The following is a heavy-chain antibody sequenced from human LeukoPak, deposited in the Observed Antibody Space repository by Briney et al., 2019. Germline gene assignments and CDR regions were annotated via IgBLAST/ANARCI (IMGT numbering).Heavy chain of an antibody. D-gene: IGHD3-3*01. J-gene: IGHJ4*02. CDR1: GFTFSSYA. Sequence: PGGSLRLSCAASGFTFSSYAMSWVRQAPGKGLEWVSAISGSGGSTYYADSVKGRFTISRDNSKNTLYLQMNRLRAEDTAVYYCAKGNEYYDFWSGYYFLDYWGQGTLVTVSS. CDR2: ISGSGGST. V-gene: IGHV3-23*01. CDR3: AKGNEYYDFWSGYYFLDY.